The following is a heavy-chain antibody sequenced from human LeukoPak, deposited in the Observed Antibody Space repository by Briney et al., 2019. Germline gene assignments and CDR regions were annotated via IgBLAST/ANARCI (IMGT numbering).Heavy chain of an antibody. CDR2: INHSGST. V-gene: IGHV4-34*01. CDR1: GGSFSGYY. J-gene: IGHJ5*02. CDR3: ARGFGVEEPQNWFDP. D-gene: IGHD3-16*01. Sequence: SETLSLTCAVYGGSFSGYYWSWIRQPPGKGLEWIGEINHSGSTNYNPSLKSRVTISVDTSKNQFSLKLSSVTAADTAVYYCARGFGVEEPQNWFDPWGQGTLVTVSS.